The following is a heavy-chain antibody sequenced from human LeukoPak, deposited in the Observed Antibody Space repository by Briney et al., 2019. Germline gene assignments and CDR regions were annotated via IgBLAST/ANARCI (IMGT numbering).Heavy chain of an antibody. Sequence: ASVKVSCKASGYTLTDYYMHWVRQSPGQGLEWMGSINPNSGGTNYAPTFQGRLTMTRDTSISTAYMELSRLTSDDPVVYYCARHRNSGSSYYAYGMDVWGQGTTVTVSS. V-gene: IGHV1-2*02. CDR3: ARHRNSGSSYYAYGMDV. CDR1: GYTLTDYY. J-gene: IGHJ6*02. CDR2: INPNSGGT. D-gene: IGHD1-26*01.